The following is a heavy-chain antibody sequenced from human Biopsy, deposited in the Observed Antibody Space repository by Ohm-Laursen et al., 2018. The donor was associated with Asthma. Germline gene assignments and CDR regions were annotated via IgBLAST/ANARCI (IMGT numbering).Heavy chain of an antibody. J-gene: IGHJ6*02. CDR2: INHSGST. Sequence: TLSLTCAVYGGSFSGYYWSWIHQPPGKGLEWIGEINHSGSTNYNPSLKSRVTISVDTSKNQFSLKLSSVTAADTAVYYCARITNDRIAAAGRYYYYGMDVWGQGTTVTVSS. CDR3: ARITNDRIAAAGRYYYYGMDV. D-gene: IGHD6-13*01. CDR1: GGSFSGYY. V-gene: IGHV4-34*01.